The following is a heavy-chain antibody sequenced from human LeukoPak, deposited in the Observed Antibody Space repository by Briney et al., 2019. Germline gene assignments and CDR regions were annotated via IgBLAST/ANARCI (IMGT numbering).Heavy chain of an antibody. CDR1: GFTFSSYW. Sequence: GGSLRLSCVASGFTFSSYWMTWVRQAPGKGLEWVANIKQDGSEKYYVDSVKGRFTISRDNAKNSLYLQMNSLRAEDTAVYYCARTSGYCSGGSCYPFDYWGQGTLVTVSS. V-gene: IGHV3-7*04. J-gene: IGHJ4*02. CDR3: ARTSGYCSGGSCYPFDY. D-gene: IGHD2-15*01. CDR2: IKQDGSEK.